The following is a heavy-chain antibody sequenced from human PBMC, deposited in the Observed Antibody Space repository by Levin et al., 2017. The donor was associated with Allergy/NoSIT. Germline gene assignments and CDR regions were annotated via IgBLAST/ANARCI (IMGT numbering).Heavy chain of an antibody. CDR1: GGSISSYY. J-gene: IGHJ4*02. CDR2: IYTSGST. Sequence: SETLSLTCTVSGGSISSYYWSWIRQPAGKGLEWIGRIYTSGSTNYNPSLKSRVTMSVDTSKNQFSLKLSSVTAADTAVYYCARDEYGFGSGWYLFDYWGQGTLVTVSS. CDR3: ARDEYGFGSGWYLFDY. V-gene: IGHV4-4*07. D-gene: IGHD6-19*01.